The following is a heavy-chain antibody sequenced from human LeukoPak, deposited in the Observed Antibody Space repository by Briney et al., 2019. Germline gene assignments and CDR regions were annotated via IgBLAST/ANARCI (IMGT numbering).Heavy chain of an antibody. D-gene: IGHD2-15*01. CDR2: INKDGTEK. CDR3: AKGGYTTWFDP. V-gene: IGHV3-7*01. CDR1: EFTSSAFW. Sequence: GGSLRLSCAASEFTSSAFWMTWVRRPPGKGLEWVANINKDGTEKEYVDSVKGRFSIFRDNAKNSVFLQMNSLRAEDTAVYYCAKGGYTTWFDPWGQGTLVTVSS. J-gene: IGHJ5*02.